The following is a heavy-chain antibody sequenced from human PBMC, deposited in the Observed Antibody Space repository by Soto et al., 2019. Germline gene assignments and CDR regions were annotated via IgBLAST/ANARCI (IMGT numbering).Heavy chain of an antibody. D-gene: IGHD6-19*01. CDR1: GFPFSSYA. Sequence: GGSLRLSCAASGFPFSSYAMTWVRQAPGKGLEWVSVISGRGGSTYYADSVKGRFTISRDNSKNTLYLQMNSLRAEDTAVYYCASRSSGWYFDYWGQGTLVTVSS. J-gene: IGHJ4*02. CDR2: ISGRGGST. V-gene: IGHV3-23*01. CDR3: ASRSSGWYFDY.